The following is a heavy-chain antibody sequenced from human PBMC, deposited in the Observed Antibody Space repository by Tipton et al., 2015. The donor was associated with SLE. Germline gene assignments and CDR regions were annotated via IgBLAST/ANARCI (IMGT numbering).Heavy chain of an antibody. D-gene: IGHD6-13*01. Sequence: QLVQSGGGVVQPGRSQRLSCAASGFTFSGYPMHWVRQAPGKRLEWVAVISFDGTNKYYPDSVRGRFTISRDNSRNTLYLQMNSLKYEDTAVYYCATNIGADGEFFQHWGQGTLVTVSS. CDR3: ATNIGADGEFFQH. J-gene: IGHJ1*01. CDR2: ISFDGTNK. V-gene: IGHV3-30*04. CDR1: GFTFSGYP.